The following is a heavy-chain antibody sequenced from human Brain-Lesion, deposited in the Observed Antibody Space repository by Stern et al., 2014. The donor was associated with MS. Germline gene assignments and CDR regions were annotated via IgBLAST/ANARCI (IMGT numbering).Heavy chain of an antibody. CDR3: ARRGDSSSSGFDY. CDR1: GYRFTSNW. D-gene: IGHD6-6*01. V-gene: IGHV5-51*01. Sequence: EVQLVESGAEVKKPGESLKISWKGSGYRFTSNWIGWVRQLPGKGLEWMGIIWPGDSDTRYSPSFQGQVTISADKSISTAYLQWSSLQASDTAMYYCARRGDSSSSGFDYWGQGTLVIVSS. J-gene: IGHJ4*02. CDR2: IWPGDSDT.